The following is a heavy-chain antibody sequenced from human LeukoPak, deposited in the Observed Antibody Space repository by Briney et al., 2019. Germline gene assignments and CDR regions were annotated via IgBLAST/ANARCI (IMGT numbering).Heavy chain of an antibody. CDR2: INPNSGGT. V-gene: IGHV1-2*02. CDR3: ARDLFLAHDY. Sequence: ASVKVSCKASGYTFTGYYMHWVRQAAGQGREWMGWINPNSGGTNYAQKFQGRVTMTRDTSISTVYMELSRLRSDDTAVYYCARDLFLAHDYWGQGTLVTVSS. J-gene: IGHJ4*02. CDR1: GYTFTGYY. D-gene: IGHD2-21*01.